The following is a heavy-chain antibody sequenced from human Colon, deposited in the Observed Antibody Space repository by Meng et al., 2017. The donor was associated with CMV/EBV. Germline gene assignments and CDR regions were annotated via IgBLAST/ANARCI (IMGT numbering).Heavy chain of an antibody. CDR3: GYSYDYPYPSMDV. J-gene: IGHJ6*02. V-gene: IGHV3-74*01. D-gene: IGHD5-18*01. CDR1: GFTFSNYW. CDR2: LTTDGRST. Sequence: GESLKISCVGSGFTFSNYWMHWVRQAPGKGPVWVSRLTTDGRSTSYADSVKGRFTISRDNGKNMLYLQMNSLRVEDTAVYYCGYSYDYPYPSMDVWGQGTTVTVS.